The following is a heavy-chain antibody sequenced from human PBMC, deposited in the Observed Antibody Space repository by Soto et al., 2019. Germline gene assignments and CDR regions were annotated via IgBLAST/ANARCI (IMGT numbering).Heavy chain of an antibody. V-gene: IGHV4-34*01. CDR3: ERFDWSGYPRHYYMDV. CDR2: INHSGST. CDR1: GGSFSGYY. Sequence: QVQLQQWGAGLLKPSETLSLTCAVYGGSFSGYYWSWIRQPPGKGLEWIGEINHSGSTNYNPSLKSRVTRSVDTSKNPFSLKLRSVTAADTAVYDCERFDWSGYPRHYYMDVWGKGTTVTVSS. J-gene: IGHJ6*03. D-gene: IGHD3-3*01.